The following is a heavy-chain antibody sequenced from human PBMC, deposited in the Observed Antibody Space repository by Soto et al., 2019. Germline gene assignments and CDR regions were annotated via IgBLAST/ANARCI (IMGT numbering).Heavy chain of an antibody. Sequence: QVQLVQSGAEVKKPGASVKVSCKASGYTFTSYDINWVRQATGQGLEWMGWMNPNSGNTGYAQKFQGRVTMTRNTSLSTAYMELSRLRSEDTAVYYCARGQSYYGSGSYDWFDPWGQGTLVTVSS. CDR3: ARGQSYYGSGSYDWFDP. D-gene: IGHD3-10*01. J-gene: IGHJ5*02. V-gene: IGHV1-8*01. CDR1: GYTFTSYD. CDR2: MNPNSGNT.